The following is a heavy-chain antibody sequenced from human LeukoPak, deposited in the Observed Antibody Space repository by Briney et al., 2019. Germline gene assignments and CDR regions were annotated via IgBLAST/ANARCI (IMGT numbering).Heavy chain of an antibody. V-gene: IGHV1-2*02. CDR3: ARVDTTRVTTYGAFDI. J-gene: IGHJ3*02. CDR1: GYTFTGYD. Sequence: ASVKVSCKASGYTFTGYDMHWVRQARGQGLEWMGWIYPNSGGTNYAQQFQVRVTMTRDTSISTAYMELSRLRCNDTAMYYCARVDTTRVTTYGAFDIWGQGTMVTVSS. CDR2: IYPNSGGT. D-gene: IGHD4-17*01.